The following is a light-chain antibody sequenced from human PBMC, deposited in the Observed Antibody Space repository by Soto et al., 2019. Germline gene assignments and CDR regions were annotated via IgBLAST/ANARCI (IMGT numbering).Light chain of an antibody. J-gene: IGKJ3*01. CDR1: QSISSY. CDR3: QQSYRTPIA. Sequence: DIQMTQSPSSLSASVGDRVTITCRASQSISSYLNWFQQKSGEAPKLLIYAASSLHGGVPSRFSGGGSETEFTLTISSLQPEDFATYYCQQSYRTPIAFGPGTKVDVK. CDR2: AAS. V-gene: IGKV1-39*01.